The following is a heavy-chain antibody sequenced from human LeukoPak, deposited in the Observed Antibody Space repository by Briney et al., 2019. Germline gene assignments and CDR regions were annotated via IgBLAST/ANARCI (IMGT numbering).Heavy chain of an antibody. CDR2: IWYDGSNK. J-gene: IGHJ3*02. CDR3: AREADTAMVTWAFDI. CDR1: GFTFSSYG. D-gene: IGHD5-18*01. Sequence: GGSLRLSCAAFGFTFSSYGMHWVRQAPGKGLEWVAVIWYDGSNKYYADSVKGRFTISRDNSKNTLYLQMNSLRAEDTAVYYCAREADTAMVTWAFDIWGQGTVVTVSS. V-gene: IGHV3-33*01.